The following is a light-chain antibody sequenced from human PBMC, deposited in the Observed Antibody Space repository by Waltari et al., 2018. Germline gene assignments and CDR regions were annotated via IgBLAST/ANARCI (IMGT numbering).Light chain of an antibody. CDR1: QDISNY. V-gene: IGKV1-33*01. CDR2: DAS. J-gene: IGKJ3*01. CDR3: QQYDNLLC. Sequence: DIQMTQSPSSLSASVGDRVTITCQASQDISNYLKWYQQKPGKAPKLLIYDASNLETGVPSRFSGSGSGTDFTFTISSLQPEDIATYYCQQYDNLLCFGPGTKVDIK.